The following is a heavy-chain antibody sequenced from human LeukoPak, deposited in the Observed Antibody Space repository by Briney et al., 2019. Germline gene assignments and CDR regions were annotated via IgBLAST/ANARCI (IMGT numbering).Heavy chain of an antibody. CDR1: GGSISSSSYY. J-gene: IGHJ4*02. V-gene: IGHV4-39*07. CDR2: IYYSGST. Sequence: SETLSLTCTVSGGSISSSSYYWGWIRQPPGKGLEWIGSIYYSGSTYYNPSLKSRVTISVDTSKNQFSPKLSSVTAADTAVYYCARVKWLVAIDYWGQGTLVTVSS. CDR3: ARVKWLVAIDY. D-gene: IGHD6-19*01.